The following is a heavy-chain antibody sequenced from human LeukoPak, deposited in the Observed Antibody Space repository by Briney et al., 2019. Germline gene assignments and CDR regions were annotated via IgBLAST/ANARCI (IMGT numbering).Heavy chain of an antibody. CDR2: ISYDGSNK. CDR3: ARGVDTFDY. Sequence: GGSPRLSCAASGFTFSSYAMHWVRQAPGKGLEWVAVISYDGSNKYYAGSVKGRFTISRDNSKNTLYLQMNSLRAEDTAVYYCARGVDTFDYWGQGTLVTVSS. V-gene: IGHV3-30-3*01. CDR1: GFTFSSYA. J-gene: IGHJ4*02. D-gene: IGHD5-18*01.